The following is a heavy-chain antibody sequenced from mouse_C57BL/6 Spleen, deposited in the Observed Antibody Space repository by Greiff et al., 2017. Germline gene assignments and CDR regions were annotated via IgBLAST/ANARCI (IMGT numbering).Heavy chain of an antibody. D-gene: IGHD2-1*01. CDR1: GYAFTNYL. V-gene: IGHV1-54*01. CDR2: INPGSGGT. CDR3: ARDGNYDGWFAY. J-gene: IGHJ3*01. Sequence: QVQLQQSGAELVRPGTSVKVSCKASGYAFTNYLIEWVKQRPGQGLEWIGVINPGSGGTNYNEKFKGKATLTADKSSSTAYMQLSSLTSEDSAVYFCARDGNYDGWFAYWGQGTLVTVSA.